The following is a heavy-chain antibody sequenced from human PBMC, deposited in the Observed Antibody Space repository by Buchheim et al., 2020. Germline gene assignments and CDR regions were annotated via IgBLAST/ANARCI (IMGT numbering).Heavy chain of an antibody. D-gene: IGHD5-18*01. Sequence: QVQLVQSGAEVKKPGASVKVSCKASGYTFTGYYMHWVRQAPGQGLEWMGWINPTSGGTNYAQKFQGRVTMTRDTSISTAYMELSRLRSDDTAVYYCARASGYSYGYSYYFDYWGQGTL. V-gene: IGHV1-2*02. CDR1: GYTFTGYY. CDR3: ARASGYSYGYSYYFDY. CDR2: INPTSGGT. J-gene: IGHJ4*02.